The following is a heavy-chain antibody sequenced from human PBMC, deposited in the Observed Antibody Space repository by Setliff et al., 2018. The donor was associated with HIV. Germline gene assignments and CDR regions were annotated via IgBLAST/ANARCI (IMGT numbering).Heavy chain of an antibody. J-gene: IGHJ4*02. CDR3: ARQTWEYYDTLTGYYRSPKNFDS. D-gene: IGHD3-9*01. CDR2: IDHSGST. V-gene: IGHV4-34*01. CDR1: GGSFNDYY. Sequence: SETLSLTCAVYGGSFNDYYWTWIRQPPGKGLEWIGEIDHSGSTYYDPSLKSRVTISLDTSKNQFFLKLSSVTAPNTAIYYCARQTWEYYDTLTGYYRSPKNFDSWGQGTLVTVSS.